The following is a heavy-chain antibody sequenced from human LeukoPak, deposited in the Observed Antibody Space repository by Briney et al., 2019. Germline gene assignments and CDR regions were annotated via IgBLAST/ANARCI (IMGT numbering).Heavy chain of an antibody. J-gene: IGHJ4*02. CDR1: GGSITEYY. CDR3: ARVFRRDGYFDY. V-gene: IGHV4-59*01. Sequence: SETLSFTCTVSGGSITEYYWSWIRQPPGKGLEWIGYIFYTGNTNYNPSLKSRVTISVDASKNQFSLQLSSVTAADTAVYYCARVFRRDGYFDYWGQGTLVTVSS. CDR2: IFYTGNT. D-gene: IGHD5-24*01.